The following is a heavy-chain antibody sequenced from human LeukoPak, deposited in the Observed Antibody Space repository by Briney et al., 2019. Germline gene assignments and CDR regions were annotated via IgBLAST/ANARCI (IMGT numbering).Heavy chain of an antibody. V-gene: IGHV3-23*01. Sequence: GGSLRLSCAASGFTFSKFTMNWVRQAPGEGLEWVSVISGSVGTTYYADSVNGRFTISRDNSKNTLYLEMNSLRAEDTAVYYCAKDQRPDSGYDIDCWGQGTLVTVSS. CDR3: AKDQRPDSGYDIDC. D-gene: IGHD5-12*01. CDR1: GFTFSKFT. J-gene: IGHJ4*02. CDR2: ISGSVGTT.